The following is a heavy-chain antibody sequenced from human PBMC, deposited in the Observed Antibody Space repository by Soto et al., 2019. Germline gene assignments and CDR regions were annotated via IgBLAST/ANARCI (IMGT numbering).Heavy chain of an antibody. CDR2: INPNSGGT. J-gene: IGHJ4*02. V-gene: IGHV1-2*02. CDR3: ARYCGGDCSAAGVFDY. D-gene: IGHD2-21*02. CDR1: GYTFTGYY. Sequence: ASVKVSCKASGYTFTGYYMHWVRQAPGQGLEWMGWINPNSGGTNYAQKFQGRVTMTRDTSISTAYMELSRLRSDDTAVYYCARYCGGDCSAAGVFDYWGQGTLVTVSS.